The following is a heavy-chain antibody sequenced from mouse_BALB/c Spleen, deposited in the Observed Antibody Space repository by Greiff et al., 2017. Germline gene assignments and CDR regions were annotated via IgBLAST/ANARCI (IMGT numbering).Heavy chain of an antibody. CDR2: IYPGDGST. V-gene: IGHV1S56*01. CDR1: GYTFTSYY. J-gene: IGHJ3*01. CDR3: ARDHYGSSLFAY. D-gene: IGHD1-1*01. Sequence: QVQLKQSGPELVKPGASVKMSCKASGYTFTSYYIHWVKQRPGQGLEWIGWIYPGDGSTKYNEKFKGKTTLTADKSSSTAYMLLSSLTSEDSAIYFCARDHYGSSLFAYWGQGTLVTVSA.